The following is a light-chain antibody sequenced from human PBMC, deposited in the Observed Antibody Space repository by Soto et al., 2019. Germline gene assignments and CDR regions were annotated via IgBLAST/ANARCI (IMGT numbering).Light chain of an antibody. V-gene: IGLV2-23*02. CDR1: SSDVGSYNL. Sequence: QSALTQPASVSGSPVQSITISCTGTSSDVGSYNLVSWYQQHPGKAPKLMIYEVSKRPSGVSNRFSGSKSGNTASLTISGLQAEDEADYYCCSYAGSSTVFGTGTKVTV. CDR3: CSYAGSSTV. J-gene: IGLJ1*01. CDR2: EVS.